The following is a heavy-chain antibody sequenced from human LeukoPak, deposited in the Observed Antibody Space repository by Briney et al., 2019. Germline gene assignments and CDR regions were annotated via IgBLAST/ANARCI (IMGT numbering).Heavy chain of an antibody. J-gene: IGHJ4*02. CDR1: GYTFTTYD. CDR3: ARVAGNCGGDCYRLVY. CDR2: MNPNSGNT. D-gene: IGHD2-21*01. V-gene: IGHV1-8*01. Sequence: ASVKVSCKASGYTFTTYDINWVRQAAGQGLEWMAWMNPNSGNTGYAQKFQGRVTMTRNTSISTAYMELSSLRSEDTAVYYCARVAGNCGGDCYRLVYWGQGTLVTVSS.